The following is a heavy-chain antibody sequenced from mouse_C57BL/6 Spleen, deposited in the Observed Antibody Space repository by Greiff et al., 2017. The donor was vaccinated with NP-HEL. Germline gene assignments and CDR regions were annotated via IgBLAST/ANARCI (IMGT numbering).Heavy chain of an antibody. J-gene: IGHJ2*01. V-gene: IGHV1-15*01. D-gene: IGHD4-1*01. Sequence: VQLQQSGAELVRPGASVTLSCKASGYTFTDYEMHWVKQTPVHGLEWIGAIDPETGGTAYNQKFKGKAILTADQSSSTAYMELRSLTSEDSAVYYCTPRETGPYYFDYWGQGTTLTVSS. CDR3: TPRETGPYYFDY. CDR2: IDPETGGT. CDR1: GYTFTDYE.